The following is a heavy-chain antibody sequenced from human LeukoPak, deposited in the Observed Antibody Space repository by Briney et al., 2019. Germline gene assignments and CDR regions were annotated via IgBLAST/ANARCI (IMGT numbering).Heavy chain of an antibody. Sequence: SETLSLTCTVSGGSISSYYWSWIRQPPGKGLEWIGYIYHSGSTNYNPSLKSRVTISVDTSKNQFSLKLSSVTAADTAVYYCARDRRWAFDYWGQGTLVTVSS. CDR2: IYHSGST. J-gene: IGHJ4*02. CDR1: GGSISSYY. V-gene: IGHV4-59*01. CDR3: ARDRRWAFDY. D-gene: IGHD6-13*01.